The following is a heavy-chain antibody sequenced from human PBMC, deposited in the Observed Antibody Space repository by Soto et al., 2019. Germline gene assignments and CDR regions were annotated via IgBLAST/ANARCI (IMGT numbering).Heavy chain of an antibody. CDR3: ARAIRFLRGGDWFDP. D-gene: IGHD3-3*01. Sequence: TLSLTCTVSGGSISRGGFYWSWIRQHPGKGLEWIGYIYYSGSTYYNPSLKSRVTISVDTSKNQFSLKLSSVTAADTAVYYCARAIRFLRGGDWFDPWGQGTLVTVSS. V-gene: IGHV4-31*03. CDR1: GGSISRGGFY. J-gene: IGHJ5*02. CDR2: IYYSGST.